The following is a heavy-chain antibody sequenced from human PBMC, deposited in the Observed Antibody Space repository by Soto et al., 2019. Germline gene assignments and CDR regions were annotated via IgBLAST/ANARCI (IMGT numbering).Heavy chain of an antibody. CDR3: ARVNPPYP. CDR1: GFTVSSNY. Sequence: PGGSLRLSCAASGFTVSSNYMSWVRQAPGKGLEWISFIYGGGATLYADSVKGRFTISRDNSKNTVYLQMNGLRLDDTAMYYCARVNPPYPWGQGNLVTVPS. V-gene: IGHV3-53*01. J-gene: IGHJ5*02. CDR2: IYGGGAT.